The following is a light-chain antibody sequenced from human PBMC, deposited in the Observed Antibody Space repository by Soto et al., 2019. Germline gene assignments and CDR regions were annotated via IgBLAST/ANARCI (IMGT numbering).Light chain of an antibody. CDR2: EVS. J-gene: IGLJ1*01. CDR1: GSDVGGYNY. Sequence: QSVLTQPASVPGSPGQSITISCTGTGSDVGGYNYVSWYQQHPGKAPKLMIYEVSNRPSGVSNRFSGSKSGNTASLTISGLQAEDEADYYCCSYAGSSTDYVFGTGTKVTVL. CDR3: CSYAGSSTDYV. V-gene: IGLV2-14*01.